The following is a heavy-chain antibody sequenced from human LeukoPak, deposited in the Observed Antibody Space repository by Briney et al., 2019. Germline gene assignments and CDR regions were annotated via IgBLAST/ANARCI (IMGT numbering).Heavy chain of an antibody. CDR3: AREDDSSGFDY. J-gene: IGHJ4*02. V-gene: IGHV4-39*07. D-gene: IGHD3-22*01. CDR1: GGSISTRDYY. Sequence: KSSETLSLTCTVSGGSISTRDYYWAWIRQPPGKGLEWIGSIYYTGSTYYIPSLKSRVTMSVDTSKNQFSLKLSSVTAADTAVYYCAREDDSSGFDYWGQGTLVTVSS. CDR2: IYYTGST.